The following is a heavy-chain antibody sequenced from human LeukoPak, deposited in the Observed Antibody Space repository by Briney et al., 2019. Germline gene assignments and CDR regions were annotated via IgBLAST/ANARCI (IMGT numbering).Heavy chain of an antibody. CDR2: IYYSGST. Sequence: SETLSLTCTVSGGSISSSSYYWGWIRQPPGKGLKWIGSIYYSGSTYYNPSLKSRVTISVDTSKNQFSLKLSSVTAADTAVYYCARHKSSWYYFDYWGQGTLVTVSS. D-gene: IGHD6-13*01. CDR1: GGSISSSSYY. CDR3: ARHKSSWYYFDY. J-gene: IGHJ4*02. V-gene: IGHV4-39*01.